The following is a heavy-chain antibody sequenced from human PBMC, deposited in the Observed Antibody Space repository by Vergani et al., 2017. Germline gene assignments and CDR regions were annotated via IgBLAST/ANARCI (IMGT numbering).Heavy chain of an antibody. Sequence: QVQLQESGPGLVQPSQTLSLTCTVSGGSISSGSYYWSWIRQPAGKGLEWIGYIYYSGSTNYNPSLKSRVTISVDTSKNQFSLKLSSVTAADTAVYYCARDSTHCSSTSCYDWFDPWGQGTLVTVSS. J-gene: IGHJ5*02. D-gene: IGHD2-2*01. CDR2: IYYSGST. CDR1: GGSISSGSYY. CDR3: ARDSTHCSSTSCYDWFDP. V-gene: IGHV4-61*10.